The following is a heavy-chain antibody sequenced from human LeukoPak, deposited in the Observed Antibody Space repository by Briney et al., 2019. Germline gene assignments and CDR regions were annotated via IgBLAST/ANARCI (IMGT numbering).Heavy chain of an antibody. CDR2: INPSGGST. V-gene: IGHV1-46*01. CDR3: ASKYCSSTSCYWNDAFDI. CDR1: GYTFTSYY. J-gene: IGHJ3*02. D-gene: IGHD2-2*01. Sequence: ASVKVSCKASGYTFTSYYMHWVRQAPGHGLEWMGIINPSGGSTSYAQKFQGRVTMTRDTSTSTVYMELSSLRSEDTAVYYCASKYCSSTSCYWNDAFDIWGQGTMVTVSS.